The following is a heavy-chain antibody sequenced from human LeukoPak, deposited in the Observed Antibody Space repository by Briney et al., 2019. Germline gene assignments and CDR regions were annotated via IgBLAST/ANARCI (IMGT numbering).Heavy chain of an antibody. J-gene: IGHJ3*02. CDR3: TTDGDIVVVPAAMIGAFDI. CDR1: GLTFSNAW. CDR2: IRSKTDGGTT. V-gene: IGHV3-15*01. D-gene: IGHD2-2*01. Sequence: PGGSLRLSCAASGLTFSNAWMSWVRQAPGKGLEWVGRIRSKTDGGTTDYAAPVKGRFTISRDDSKNTLYLQMNSLKTEDTAVYYCTTDGDIVVVPAAMIGAFDIWGQGTMVTVSS.